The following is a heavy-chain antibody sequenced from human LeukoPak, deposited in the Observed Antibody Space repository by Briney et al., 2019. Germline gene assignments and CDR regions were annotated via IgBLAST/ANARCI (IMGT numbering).Heavy chain of an antibody. CDR1: GYTFTSYG. Sequence: ASVKVSCKASGYTFTSYGISWVRQAPGQGLEWMGWINPNSGGTNYAQKFQGRVTMTRDTSISTAYMELSRLRSDDTAVYYCARDWTGLYFDYWGQGTLVTVSS. V-gene: IGHV1-2*02. CDR2: INPNSGGT. D-gene: IGHD3-10*01. J-gene: IGHJ4*02. CDR3: ARDWTGLYFDY.